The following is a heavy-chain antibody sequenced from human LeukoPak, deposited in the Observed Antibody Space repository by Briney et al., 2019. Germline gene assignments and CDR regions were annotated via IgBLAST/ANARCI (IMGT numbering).Heavy chain of an antibody. V-gene: IGHV3-7*01. Sequence: GGSLRLSCAASGFIFSSYWMAWVRQAPGKGLEWVANIKEDGSDKNYVDAVKGRFTISRDNAKNALCLQMNSLRAEDTAVYYCARDAGYGYDRFDYWGQGTQVTVSS. CDR1: GFIFSSYW. CDR3: ARDAGYGYDRFDY. D-gene: IGHD5-18*01. CDR2: IKEDGSDK. J-gene: IGHJ4*02.